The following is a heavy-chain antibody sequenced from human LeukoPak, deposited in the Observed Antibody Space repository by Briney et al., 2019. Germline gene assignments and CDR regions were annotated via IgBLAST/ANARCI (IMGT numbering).Heavy chain of an antibody. Sequence: PSETLSLTCAVSGGSISSPNCDCIRQPPGKGLEWIGDIYNSGSPNYNPSLKSRVTISVDTSKNQFSLKLSSVTAADAAVYYCARVDSSGYYSFFDYWGQGTLVTVSS. CDR3: ARVDSSGYYSFFDY. J-gene: IGHJ4*02. D-gene: IGHD3-22*01. V-gene: IGHV4-59*11. CDR2: IYNSGSP. CDR1: GGSISSPN.